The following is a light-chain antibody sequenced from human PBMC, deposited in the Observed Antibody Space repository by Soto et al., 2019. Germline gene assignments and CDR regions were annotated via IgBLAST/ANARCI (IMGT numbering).Light chain of an antibody. V-gene: IGKV1-5*01. CDR3: QQYNSYWK. Sequence: DIQMTQSPSTLPASVGDRVTITCRASQSISTWLAWYQQKPGKAPKLLIYDASSLESGVPSRFSGSGSGTEFTLTISSLQPDDFATYYCQQYNSYWKVGQGTKVDIK. CDR1: QSISTW. J-gene: IGKJ1*01. CDR2: DAS.